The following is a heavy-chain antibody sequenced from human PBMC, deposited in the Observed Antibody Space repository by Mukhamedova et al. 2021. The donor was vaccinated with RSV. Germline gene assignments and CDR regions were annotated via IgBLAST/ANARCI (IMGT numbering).Heavy chain of an antibody. CDR2: IYTSGST. V-gene: IGHV4-59*10. CDR3: AGGFNFGSYYYGLNF. CDR1: GGSITNYY. J-gene: IGHJ6*01. D-gene: IGHD3-10*01. Sequence: GGSITNYYWTWIRQPAGKGLEWIGRIYTSGSTTYNPSLKSRVTMSKDASNNEFSLKLSSVTAADTAIYYCAGGFNFGSYYYGLNFW.